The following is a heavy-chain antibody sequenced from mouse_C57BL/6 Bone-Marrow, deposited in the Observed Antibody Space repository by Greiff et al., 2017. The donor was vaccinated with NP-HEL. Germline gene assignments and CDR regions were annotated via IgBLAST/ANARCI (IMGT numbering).Heavy chain of an antibody. CDR3: ARWRGYAMDY. Sequence: VQLQQSGPELVKPGASVKISCKASGYAFSSSWMNWVKQRPGKGLEWIGRIYPGDGDTNYNGKFKGKATLTADKSSSTAYMQLSSLTSEDSAVYCCARWRGYAMDYWGQGTSVTVSS. J-gene: IGHJ4*01. V-gene: IGHV1-82*01. CDR1: GYAFSSSW. CDR2: IYPGDGDT.